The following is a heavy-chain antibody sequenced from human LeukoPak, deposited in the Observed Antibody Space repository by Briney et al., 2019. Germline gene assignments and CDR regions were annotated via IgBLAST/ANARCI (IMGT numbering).Heavy chain of an antibody. CDR2: INHSGST. Sequence: SETLSLTCAVYGGSFSGYYWSWIRQPPGKGLEWIGEINHSGSTNYNPSLKSRVTISVDTSKNQFSLKLSSVTAVDTAVYYCAKGRGYDFYYFDYWGQGTLVTVSS. CDR3: AKGRGYDFYYFDY. CDR1: GGSFSGYY. D-gene: IGHD3-3*01. J-gene: IGHJ4*02. V-gene: IGHV4-34*01.